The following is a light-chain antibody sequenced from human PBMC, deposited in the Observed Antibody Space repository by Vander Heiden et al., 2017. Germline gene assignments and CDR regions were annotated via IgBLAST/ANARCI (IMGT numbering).Light chain of an antibody. CDR3: GTWDSSRSDGGIL. CDR2: DTN. J-gene: IGLJ2*01. CDR1: TSDIGNNY. Sequence: SVLPQPPSHSAASGPTVTISCSGSTSDIGNNYVSWYQQLPGTAPRLLIYDTNKRPSGIPGRFSGSKSGTSATLGITGLQTEDEADYYCGTWDSSRSDGGILFGGGTKVTVL. V-gene: IGLV1-51*01.